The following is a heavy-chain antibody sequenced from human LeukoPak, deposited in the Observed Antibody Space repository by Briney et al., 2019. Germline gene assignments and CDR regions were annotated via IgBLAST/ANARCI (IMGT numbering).Heavy chain of an antibody. Sequence: PGGSLRLSCAASGFTFSSYSMNWVRQAPGKGLEWVSSISSSSSYIYYADSVKGRFTISRDNSKNTLYLQMNSLRAEDTAVYYCARERVGYYDILTGHHPRYGMDVWGQGTTVTVSS. J-gene: IGHJ6*02. V-gene: IGHV3-21*01. CDR1: GFTFSSYS. CDR2: ISSSSSYI. CDR3: ARERVGYYDILTGHHPRYGMDV. D-gene: IGHD3-9*01.